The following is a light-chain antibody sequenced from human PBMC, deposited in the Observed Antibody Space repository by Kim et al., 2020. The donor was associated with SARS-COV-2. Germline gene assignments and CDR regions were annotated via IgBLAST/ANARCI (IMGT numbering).Light chain of an antibody. J-gene: IGLJ1*01. CDR2: KDG. Sequence: PRQTARSTCCGGAMPGQYAYWWQQKTGRAPVLVIYKDGERRSGMPDRCSGASTWTTVALIISGVQAEDEADYYCQSADSSGTYVFGTGTKVTVL. V-gene: IGLV3-25*03. CDR1: AMPGQY. CDR3: QSADSSGTYV.